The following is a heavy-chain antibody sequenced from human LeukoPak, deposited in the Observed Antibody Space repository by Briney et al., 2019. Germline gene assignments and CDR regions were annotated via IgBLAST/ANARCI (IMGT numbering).Heavy chain of an antibody. CDR2: IYYSGST. CDR1: GGSISSSSYY. J-gene: IGHJ4*02. V-gene: IGHV4-39*01. D-gene: IGHD3-3*01. CDR3: ASRRFLEWLLYFDY. Sequence: PSETLSLTCTVSGGSISSSSYYWGWIRQPPGKGLEWIGSIYYSGSTYYNPSLKSRVTISVDTSKNQCSLKLSSVTAADTAVYYCASRRFLEWLLYFDYWGQGTLVTVSS.